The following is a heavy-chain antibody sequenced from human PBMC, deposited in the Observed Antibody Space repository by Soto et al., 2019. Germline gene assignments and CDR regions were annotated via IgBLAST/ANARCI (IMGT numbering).Heavy chain of an antibody. D-gene: IGHD6-19*01. CDR2: INPSGGST. J-gene: IGHJ4*02. CDR3: AREAARGWPFDY. CDR1: GYTFTSYY. Sequence: QVQLVQSGAEVKKPGASVKVSCKASGYTFTSYYMHWVRQAPGQGLEWMGIINPSGGSTSYAQKFQGRVTMTRDTSPSTDDMELSSLRSEDPAVYYCAREAARGWPFDYWGQGTLVTVSS. V-gene: IGHV1-46*01.